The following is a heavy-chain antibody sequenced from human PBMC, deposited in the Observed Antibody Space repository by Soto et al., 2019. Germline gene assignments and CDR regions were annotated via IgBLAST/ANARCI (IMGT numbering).Heavy chain of an antibody. CDR2: IKQDGSEK. V-gene: IGHV3-7*01. D-gene: IGHD2-21*01. J-gene: IGHJ4*02. CDR1: GFTFSNYW. CDR3: ASYGIDRRVFQFDY. Sequence: EVQLVASGGGLVQPGGSLRLSCAASGFTFSNYWMSWVRQAPGKGLEWVANIKQDGSEKYYVDSAKGRFTISRDNAKNSLYLQMNSLRVGDTAVYYCASYGIDRRVFQFDYWGQGTLVTVSS.